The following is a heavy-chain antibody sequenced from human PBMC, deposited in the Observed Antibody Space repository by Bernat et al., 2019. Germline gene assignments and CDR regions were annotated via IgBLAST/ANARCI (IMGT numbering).Heavy chain of an antibody. Sequence: QVQLQQWGAGLLKPSETLSLTCAVYGGSFSGYYWSWIRQPPGKGLEWIGEINHSGSTYYNPSLKSRVTISVDTSKKQFSLNLNSVTAADTAVYYCARLGSSSDAFDIWGQGTMVTVSS. J-gene: IGHJ3*02. V-gene: IGHV4-34*01. D-gene: IGHD6-6*01. CDR1: GGSFSGYY. CDR3: ARLGSSSDAFDI. CDR2: INHSGST.